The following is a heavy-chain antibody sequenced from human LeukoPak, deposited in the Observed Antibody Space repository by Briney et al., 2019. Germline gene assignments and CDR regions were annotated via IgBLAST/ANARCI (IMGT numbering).Heavy chain of an antibody. CDR1: GGSISSSSYY. V-gene: IGHV4-39*07. D-gene: IGHD1-26*01. Sequence: SETLSLTCTVSGGSISSSSYYWGWIRQPPGKGLEWIGIIYYSGSTYYNPSLKSRVTLSIDTSKNQFSLKMNSLTAADTAVYYCVRDRSGGYSVDYWGQGTLVTVS. CDR3: VRDRSGGYSVDY. CDR2: IYYSGST. J-gene: IGHJ4*02.